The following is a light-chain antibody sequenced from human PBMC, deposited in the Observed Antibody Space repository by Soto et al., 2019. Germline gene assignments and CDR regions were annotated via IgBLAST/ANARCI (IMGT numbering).Light chain of an antibody. Sequence: QSALTQPASVSGSPGQSITISCTGTSSDVGGYIYVSWYQQHPGKAPKLMMYEVSSRPSGVSDRFSGSKSGNTASLTISGLQAEDEADYYCSSYTSSSAFEVFGGGTKLTVL. CDR1: SSDVGGYIY. V-gene: IGLV2-14*01. J-gene: IGLJ2*01. CDR3: SSYTSSSAFEV. CDR2: EVS.